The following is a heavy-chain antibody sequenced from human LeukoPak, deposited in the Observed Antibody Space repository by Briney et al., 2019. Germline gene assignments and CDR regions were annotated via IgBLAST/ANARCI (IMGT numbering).Heavy chain of an antibody. CDR3: ARDSQSVVTFRY. D-gene: IGHD3-22*01. CDR1: GFTFSSYS. Sequence: GGSLRLSCAASGFTFSSYSMNWVRQAPGKGLEWVSSISSSSSYIYYADSVKGRFTISRDNAKNSLYLQMNSLRAEDTAVYYCARDSQSVVTFRYWGQGTLVTVSS. J-gene: IGHJ4*02. CDR2: ISSSSSYI. V-gene: IGHV3-21*01.